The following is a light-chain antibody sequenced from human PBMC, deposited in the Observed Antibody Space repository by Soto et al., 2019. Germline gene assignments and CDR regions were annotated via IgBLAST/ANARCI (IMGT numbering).Light chain of an antibody. Sequence: EIVLTQSPGTLSLSAGERATLSCRASQSISTSYLAWYQQKPGQAPRLLIYGSSSRATGIPDRFSGSGSGTDFTLTISSLQPEDFATYYCQQSYSTPVTFGQGTRLEI. CDR1: QSISTSY. V-gene: IGKV3-20*01. J-gene: IGKJ5*01. CDR3: QQSYSTPVT. CDR2: GSS.